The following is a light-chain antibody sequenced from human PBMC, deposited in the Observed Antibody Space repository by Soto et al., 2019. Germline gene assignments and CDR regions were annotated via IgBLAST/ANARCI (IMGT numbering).Light chain of an antibody. Sequence: DIVMTQSPDSLAVSLGERATINCKSSQSVLYSSNNKNYLAWYQQKPGQPPKLLIYWASTRESGLPDRFSGSGSGTDFTLTISSLQAEDVAVYYCQQYCSTPYTFGQGTKREIK. V-gene: IGKV4-1*01. CDR3: QQYCSTPYT. J-gene: IGKJ2*01. CDR1: QSVLYSSNNKNY. CDR2: WAS.